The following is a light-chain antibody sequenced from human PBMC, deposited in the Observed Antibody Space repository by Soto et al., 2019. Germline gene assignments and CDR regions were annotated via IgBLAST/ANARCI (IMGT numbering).Light chain of an antibody. CDR2: EGS. CDR1: SSDVGSYNL. J-gene: IGLJ3*02. CDR3: CSYATSSTFDWV. Sequence: QSALTQPASVSGSPGQSITISCTGTSSDVGSYNLVSWYQQHPGKAPKLMIYEGSKRPSGVSNRFSGSKSGNTASLTISGLQTEDEADYYCCSYATSSTFDWVFGGGTKLTVL. V-gene: IGLV2-23*03.